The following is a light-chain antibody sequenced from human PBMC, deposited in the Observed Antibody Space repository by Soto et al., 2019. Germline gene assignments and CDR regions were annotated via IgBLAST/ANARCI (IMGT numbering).Light chain of an antibody. V-gene: IGKV1-5*01. J-gene: IGKJ2*01. Sequence: DIQMTQAPSTLSASVGYMFTITLRASQGIVMWLAWYQQKPGKAPKLLIYDASSLESGVPSRFSGSGAGAEFTLTISSLQPEDFATYYCQQYSGYPYTFGQGTKVDI. CDR2: DAS. CDR1: QGIVMW. CDR3: QQYSGYPYT.